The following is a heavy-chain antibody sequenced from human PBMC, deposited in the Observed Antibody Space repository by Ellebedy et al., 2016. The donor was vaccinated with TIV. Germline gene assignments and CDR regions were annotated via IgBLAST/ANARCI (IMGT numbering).Heavy chain of an antibody. CDR1: EFTLTSHH. CDR3: ARETFIDVDLKVWGVFDI. D-gene: IGHD2-8*01. Sequence: GGSLRLSCAASEFTLTSHHVSWVRQAPGKGLEWVSTIYRGGETYSADSVRGRFTISRDTSNNTRFLQLDGLRAEEAAVYFCARETFIDVDLKVWGVFDIWGQGTAVAVSS. CDR2: IYRGGET. J-gene: IGHJ3*02. V-gene: IGHV3-66*01.